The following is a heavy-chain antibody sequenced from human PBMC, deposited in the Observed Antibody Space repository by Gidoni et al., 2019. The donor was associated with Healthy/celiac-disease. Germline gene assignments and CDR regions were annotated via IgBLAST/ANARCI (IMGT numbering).Heavy chain of an antibody. V-gene: IGHV1-46*03. CDR1: GYTFTSYY. Sequence: QVQLVQSGAEVKKPGASVKVSCKASGYTFTSYYMHWVRQAPGQGLEWMGIINPSGGSTSYAQKFQGRVTMTRDTSTSTVYMELSSLRSEDTAVYYCASSKYQLLSTAADHYYGMDVWGQGTTVTVSS. J-gene: IGHJ6*02. CDR3: ASSKYQLLSTAADHYYGMDV. D-gene: IGHD2-2*01. CDR2: INPSGGST.